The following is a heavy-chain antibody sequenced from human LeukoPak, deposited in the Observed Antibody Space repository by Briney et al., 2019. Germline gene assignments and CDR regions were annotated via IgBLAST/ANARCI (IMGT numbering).Heavy chain of an antibody. CDR2: ISAYNGNT. CDR1: GGTFSSYA. J-gene: IGHJ4*02. D-gene: IGHD5-24*01. CDR3: ARDLNRDGYRVGFDY. V-gene: IGHV1-18*01. Sequence: GSSVKVSCKASGGTFSSYAISWVRQAPGQGLEWMGWISAYNGNTNYAQKLQGRVTMTTDTSTSTAYMELRSLRSDDTAVYYCARDLNRDGYRVGFDYWGQGTLVTVSS.